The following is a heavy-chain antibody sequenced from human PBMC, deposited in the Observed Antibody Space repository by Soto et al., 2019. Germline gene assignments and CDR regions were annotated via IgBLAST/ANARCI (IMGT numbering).Heavy chain of an antibody. J-gene: IGHJ5*02. D-gene: IGHD3-3*01. CDR2: IYYSGST. V-gene: IGHV4-59*01. CDR1: GGSISSYY. CDR3: ARDVVVYDFWSGSDFNWFDP. Sequence: SETLSLTCTVSGGSISSYYWSWIRQPPGKGLEWIGYIYYSGSTNYNPSLKSRVTISVDTSKNQFSLKLSSVTAADTAVYYCARDVVVYDFWSGSDFNWFDPWGQGTLVTVSS.